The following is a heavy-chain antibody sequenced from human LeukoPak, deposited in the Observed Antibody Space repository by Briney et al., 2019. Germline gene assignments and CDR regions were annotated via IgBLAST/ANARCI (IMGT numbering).Heavy chain of an antibody. Sequence: ASVKVSCKASGYTFTIYYIRWVRQTPGQGLEWMGIFNPNSGSTSYAQKFQGRVTMTRDTSTSTVYMELSSLRSEDTAVYYCARGATYYDSSGYYSDRGQGTLVTVSS. V-gene: IGHV1-46*01. J-gene: IGHJ4*02. CDR3: ARGATYYDSSGYYSD. CDR2: FNPNSGST. D-gene: IGHD3-22*01. CDR1: GYTFTIYY.